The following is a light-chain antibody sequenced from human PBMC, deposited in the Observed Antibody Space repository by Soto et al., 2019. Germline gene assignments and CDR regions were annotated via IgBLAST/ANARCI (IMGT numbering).Light chain of an antibody. CDR3: CTFAGRYSYV. CDR2: DVA. J-gene: IGLJ1*01. CDR1: SSDVGSYNF. V-gene: IGLV2-11*01. Sequence: QSVLTQPLSVSGSPGQSVTISCTGTSSDVGSYNFVSWHQQHPGKAPKLMIYDVAKRPSGVPDRFSGSKSGNTASLTISGLQAEDEADYYCCTFAGRYSYVFGSGTKVTVL.